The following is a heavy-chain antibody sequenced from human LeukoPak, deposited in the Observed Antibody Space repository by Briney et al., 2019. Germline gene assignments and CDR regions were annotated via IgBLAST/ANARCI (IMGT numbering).Heavy chain of an antibody. D-gene: IGHD2-2*02. Sequence: GVSVKVSCKASGYNFSSYHMHWVRQAPGQGLEWMGIINPSGGSTSYAQKFQGRVTMTRDTSTSTVYMELSSLRSEDTAVYYCARGSSDELLYRALWYWGQGTLVTVSS. CDR3: ARGSSDELLYRALWY. J-gene: IGHJ4*02. V-gene: IGHV1-46*01. CDR2: INPSGGST. CDR1: GYNFSSYH.